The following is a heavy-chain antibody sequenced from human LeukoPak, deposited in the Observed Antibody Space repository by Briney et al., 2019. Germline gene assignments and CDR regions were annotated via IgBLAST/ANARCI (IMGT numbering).Heavy chain of an antibody. D-gene: IGHD3-9*01. Sequence: PGGSLRLSCAASGFTFSSYAMSWVRQAPGKGLEWVSYINHNGGTIYYPDFVKGRFTISRDNAKNSLYLQMNSLRDEDTAVYYCARDNDWAFDYWGQGTLVTVSS. V-gene: IGHV3-48*02. CDR2: INHNGGTI. J-gene: IGHJ4*02. CDR3: ARDNDWAFDY. CDR1: GFTFSSYA.